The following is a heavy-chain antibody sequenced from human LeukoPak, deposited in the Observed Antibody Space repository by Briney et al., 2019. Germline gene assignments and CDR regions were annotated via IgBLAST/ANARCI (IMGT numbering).Heavy chain of an antibody. D-gene: IGHD3-22*01. CDR2: MSESGSST. V-gene: IGHV3-23*01. CDR3: AKDLYDSSGSRYDY. Sequence: GGSLRLSCAAPGFTFSNYAMSWVRQAPGKGLEWVAAMSESGSSTWYADSVKGRLTISRDNSKNTLFLQMNSLRAEDTAVYYCAKDLYDSSGSRYDYWGQGTLVTVSS. J-gene: IGHJ4*02. CDR1: GFTFSNYA.